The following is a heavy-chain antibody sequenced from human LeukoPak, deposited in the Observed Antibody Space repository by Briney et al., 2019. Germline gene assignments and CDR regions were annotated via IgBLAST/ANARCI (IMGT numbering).Heavy chain of an antibody. D-gene: IGHD6-13*01. Sequence: GGSLRLSCAASGFTFSSYSMNWVRQAPGKGLEWVSSISSSSSYIYYADSVKGRFTISRDNDKNSLDLQMNSLRAEETAVYYCARAEGDSRICYTYWGQGTLVTVSS. CDR3: ARAEGDSRICYTY. CDR1: GFTFSSYS. CDR2: ISSSSSYI. V-gene: IGHV3-21*01. J-gene: IGHJ4*02.